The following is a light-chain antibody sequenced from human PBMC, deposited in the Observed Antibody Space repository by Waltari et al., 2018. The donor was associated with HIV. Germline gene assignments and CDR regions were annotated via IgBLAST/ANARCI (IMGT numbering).Light chain of an antibody. J-gene: IGKJ4*01. CDR2: SAS. CDR1: LFIRSN. CDR3: QQLNTYPLT. Sequence: DIQLTQSPSSLAASVGDRVTVTCRVSLFIRSNLAWYQHKPGKAPKLLIYSASTLQSGVPSRFSGSQSGTDFTLTISSLQPEDFATYYCQQLNTYPLTFGGGTKVEIK. V-gene: IGKV1-9*01.